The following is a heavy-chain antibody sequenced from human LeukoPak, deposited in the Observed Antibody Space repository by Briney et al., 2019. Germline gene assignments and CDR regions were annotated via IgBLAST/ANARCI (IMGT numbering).Heavy chain of an antibody. V-gene: IGHV1-18*01. CDR2: ISAYNGNT. CDR3: ARDSDDSSGYYPLPFDY. J-gene: IGHJ4*02. D-gene: IGHD3-22*01. CDR1: GYTFTSYG. Sequence: ASVKVSCKASGYTFTSYGISWVRQAPGQGLEWMGWISAYNGNTNYAQKLQGRVTMTTDTSTSTAYMELRSLRSDDTAVYYCARDSDDSSGYYPLPFDYWGQGTLVTVSS.